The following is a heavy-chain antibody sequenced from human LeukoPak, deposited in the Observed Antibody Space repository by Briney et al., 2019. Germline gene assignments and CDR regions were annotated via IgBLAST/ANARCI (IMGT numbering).Heavy chain of an antibody. J-gene: IGHJ4*02. CDR2: ISAYNGNT. CDR1: GGTFSRHT. CDR3: ARADWGTASVNWNYGYDY. D-gene: IGHD1-7*01. Sequence: ASVKVSCKASGGTFSRHTISWVRQAPGQGLEWMGWISAYNGNTNYAQKLQGRVTMTTDTSTSTAYMELRSLRSDDTAVYYCARADWGTASVNWNYGYDYWGQGTLVTVSS. V-gene: IGHV1-18*01.